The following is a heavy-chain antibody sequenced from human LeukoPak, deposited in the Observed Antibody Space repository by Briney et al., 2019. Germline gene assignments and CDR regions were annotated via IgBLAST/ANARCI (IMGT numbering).Heavy chain of an antibody. CDR1: GGSISSGGYY. CDR3: ARATAGDRRFAH. J-gene: IGHJ4*02. Sequence: SQTLSLTCTVSGGSISSGGYYWSCIRQYPGKGLEWIGYIYYSGSTYYNPSLESRVTISVDTSKDQFSLKLSSVTAADTAVYYCARATAGDRRFAHWGQGTLVTVSS. V-gene: IGHV4-31*03. D-gene: IGHD6-13*01. CDR2: IYYSGST.